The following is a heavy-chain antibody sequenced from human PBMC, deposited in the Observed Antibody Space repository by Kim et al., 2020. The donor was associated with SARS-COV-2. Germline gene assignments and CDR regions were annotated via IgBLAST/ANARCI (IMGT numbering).Heavy chain of an antibody. J-gene: IGHJ6*02. D-gene: IGHD2-2*01. CDR1: GDSVSSNSVA. Sequence: SQTLSLTCAISGDSVSSNSVAWNWIRQSPSRGLEWLGRTYYRSKWYNDYAVSVKGRIIINPDTSKNQFSLQLNSVTPEDTAVYYCARDLTGYCSSSSCWGVDYYYGMDVWGQGTTVTVSS. CDR2: TYYRSKWYN. V-gene: IGHV6-1*01. CDR3: ARDLTGYCSSSSCWGVDYYYGMDV.